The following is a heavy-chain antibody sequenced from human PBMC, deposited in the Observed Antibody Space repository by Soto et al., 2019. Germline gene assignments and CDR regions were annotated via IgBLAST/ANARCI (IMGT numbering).Heavy chain of an antibody. CDR2: ISKNGDNQ. J-gene: IGHJ3*01. Sequence: PGGSLRLSCATSGFSFNIFGMHWVRQAPGKALEWVGLISKNGDNQYYGDSAKGRFIISRDNPKNSLYLQLHSPRPDDTAVYYCAKDAYNAAFDVWGQGTMVTVS. CDR1: GFSFNIFG. CDR3: AKDAYNAAFDV. D-gene: IGHD1-1*01. V-gene: IGHV3-30*18.